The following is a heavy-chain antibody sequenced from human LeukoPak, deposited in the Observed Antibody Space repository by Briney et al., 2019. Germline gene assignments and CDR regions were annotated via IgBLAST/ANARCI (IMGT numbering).Heavy chain of an antibody. J-gene: IGHJ4*02. V-gene: IGHV4-59*01. CDR2: IYYSGST. D-gene: IGHD2-15*01. CDR1: GGSISSYY. Sequence: PSETLSLTCTVSGGSISSYYWSWIRQPPGKGLEWIGYIYYSGSTNYNPSLKSRVTISVDTSKNQFSLKLSSVTAADTAVYYCARDLLPGWNWGQGTLVTVSS. CDR3: ARDLLPGWN.